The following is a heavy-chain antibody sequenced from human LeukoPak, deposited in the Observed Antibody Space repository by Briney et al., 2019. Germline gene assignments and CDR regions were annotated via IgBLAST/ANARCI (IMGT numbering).Heavy chain of an antibody. CDR3: ARDGEIVVVPAAFMDV. CDR1: GFTFSSYA. J-gene: IGHJ6*02. Sequence: GGSLRLSCAASGFTFSSYAMSWVRQAPGKGLEWVSGISGSGVTYFADSVKGRFTISRDNSKNTLYLQMNSLRAEDTAVYYCARDGEIVVVPAAFMDVWGQGTTVTVSS. CDR2: ISGSGVT. V-gene: IGHV3-23*01. D-gene: IGHD2-2*01.